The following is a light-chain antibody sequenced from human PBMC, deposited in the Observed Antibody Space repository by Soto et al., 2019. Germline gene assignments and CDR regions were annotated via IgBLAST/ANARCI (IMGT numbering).Light chain of an antibody. CDR1: QTVISRH. V-gene: IGKV3-11*01. CDR3: QQHGNWTLT. J-gene: IGKJ4*01. CDR2: GAS. Sequence: EIVITQSPATLSLSPGERATLSCRASQTVISRHLAWYQQKRGQAPRLIIYGASNRETGIPARFSGSGSGTDFTLTISSLEPEDFGVDYCQQHGNWTLTFGRGTKVDIK.